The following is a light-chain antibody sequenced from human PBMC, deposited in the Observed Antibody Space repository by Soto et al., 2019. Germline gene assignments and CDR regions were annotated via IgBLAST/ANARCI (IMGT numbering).Light chain of an antibody. CDR3: LQDYDYPRT. Sequence: IQMSQSPSSMYASVGARLSMTCGASQGIRNELSWFPQRPGNAPTLLISAASRLESGGPSRFSRRGSGTDFTLTISSLQPEDFATYYCLQDYDYPRTFGQGTKVDIK. CDR1: QGIRNE. J-gene: IGKJ1*01. V-gene: IGKV1-6*01. CDR2: AAS.